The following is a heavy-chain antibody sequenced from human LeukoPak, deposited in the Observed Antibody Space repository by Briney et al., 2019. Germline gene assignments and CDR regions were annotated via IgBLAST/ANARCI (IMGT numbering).Heavy chain of an antibody. CDR3: TTARRASSSLDY. D-gene: IGHD5-24*01. Sequence: GGSLRLSCTASGLTFSSAWMSCVRQAPGKGLEWIGHIRGKADGGTPDYAAPVKGKFTISRDDSKSTLFLQMDSLQIEDTAVYYCTTARRASSSLDYWGQGTLVTVSS. CDR1: GLTFSSAW. CDR2: IRGKADGGTP. V-gene: IGHV3-15*01. J-gene: IGHJ4*02.